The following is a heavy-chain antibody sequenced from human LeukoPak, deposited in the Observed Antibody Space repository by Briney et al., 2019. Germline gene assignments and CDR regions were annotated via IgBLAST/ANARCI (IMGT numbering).Heavy chain of an antibody. CDR2: IYHSGST. CDR1: GGSFSGYY. V-gene: IGHV4-34*01. J-gene: IGHJ4*02. CDR3: ARRYDFWSGYFDY. Sequence: SETLSLTCAVYGGSFSGYYWSWIRQAPGKGLEWIGEIYHSGSTDYNPSLKSRLTISIDKSKNHFSLKLSSVTAADTAVYYCARRYDFWSGYFDYWGQGTLVTVSS. D-gene: IGHD3-3*01.